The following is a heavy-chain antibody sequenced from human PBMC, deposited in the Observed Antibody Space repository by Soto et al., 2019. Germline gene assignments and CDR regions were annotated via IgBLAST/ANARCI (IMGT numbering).Heavy chain of an antibody. V-gene: IGHV3-7*01. CDR2: IKQDGSEK. J-gene: IGHJ4*02. Sequence: GGSLRLSCAASGFTFSSYWMSWVRQAPGKGLEWVANIKQDGSEKYYVDSVKGRFTISRDNAKNSLYLQMNSLRAEDTAVYYCARDYYDFWSGYYTRLDYWGQGTLVTV. CDR1: GFTFSSYW. D-gene: IGHD3-3*01. CDR3: ARDYYDFWSGYYTRLDY.